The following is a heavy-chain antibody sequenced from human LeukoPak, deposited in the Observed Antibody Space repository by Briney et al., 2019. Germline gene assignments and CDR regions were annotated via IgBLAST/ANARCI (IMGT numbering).Heavy chain of an antibody. CDR3: ARDRGIAARPDYYYGMDV. V-gene: IGHV3-30*03. D-gene: IGHD6-6*01. J-gene: IGHJ6*02. CDR2: ISYEGRVS. Sequence: GGSLRLSCVGSGFTFSNYGMQWVRQAPGKGLEWLTVISYEGRVSHYADSVKGRFTVSRDNSENTLFLQMNSLRAEDTAVYYCARDRGIAARPDYYYGMDVWGQGTTVIVSS. CDR1: GFTFSNYG.